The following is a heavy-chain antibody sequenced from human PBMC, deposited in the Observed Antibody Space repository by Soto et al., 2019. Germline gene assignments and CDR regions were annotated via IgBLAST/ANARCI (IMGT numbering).Heavy chain of an antibody. CDR3: AAADSGWYAFDP. CDR1: GFSLSNARMG. D-gene: IGHD6-19*01. V-gene: IGHV2-26*01. J-gene: IGHJ5*02. CDR2: IFSNDEK. Sequence: QVTLKESGPVLVKPTETLTLTCTVSGFSLSNARMGMSWIRQPPGKALEWLAHIFSNDEKSYSTSLNSRLTISKDTAKSQVVLTMTNMDPGDTATYYCAAADSGWYAFDPRGQGTLVTVSS.